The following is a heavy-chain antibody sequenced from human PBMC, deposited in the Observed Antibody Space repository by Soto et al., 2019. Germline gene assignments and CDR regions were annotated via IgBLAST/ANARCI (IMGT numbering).Heavy chain of an antibody. J-gene: IGHJ6*03. Sequence: GASVKVCCKDSGGTFSSCTSSWVRQATKQGLEWMGRIIPILGIANYAQKFQGRVTITADKSTSTAYMELSSLRSEDTAVYYCAREGYCSSTSCYGDYYYYYMDVWGKGTTVTVSS. V-gene: IGHV1-69*04. D-gene: IGHD2-2*01. CDR1: GGTFSSCT. CDR3: AREGYCSSTSCYGDYYYYYMDV. CDR2: IIPILGIA.